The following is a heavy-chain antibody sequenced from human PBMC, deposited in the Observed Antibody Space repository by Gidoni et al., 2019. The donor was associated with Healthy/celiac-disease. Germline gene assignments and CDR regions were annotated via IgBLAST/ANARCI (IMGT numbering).Heavy chain of an antibody. CDR2: IDHSGRT. V-gene: IGHV4-34*01. Sequence: QVQLQQLAAGLLKPSETLSLTCAVYGGSFSGYYWSWICTTPWTGLEWIGEIDHSGRTNYNPSLKSRVTIAVDTSKNQVALKLSAVTAADTAVYYCARETRRARARVGNWFDPWGQGTLVTVSS. CDR3: ARETRRARARVGNWFDP. J-gene: IGHJ5*02. D-gene: IGHD1-26*01. CDR1: GGSFSGYY.